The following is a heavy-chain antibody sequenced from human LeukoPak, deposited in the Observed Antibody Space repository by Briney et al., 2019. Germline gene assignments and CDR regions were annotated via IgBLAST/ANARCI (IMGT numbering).Heavy chain of an antibody. J-gene: IGHJ2*01. CDR2: VSGSGASA. D-gene: IGHD6-19*01. Sequence: PGGSLRLSCAASGFTFSTYAMSWVRQAPGKGLERVSTVSGSGASAHHGDSVKGRFTISRDNSKNMVYLQMNSLRGEDTAVYYCAKDRGKQWPNWYFDVWGRGTLVTVSS. V-gene: IGHV3-23*01. CDR1: GFTFSTYA. CDR3: AKDRGKQWPNWYFDV.